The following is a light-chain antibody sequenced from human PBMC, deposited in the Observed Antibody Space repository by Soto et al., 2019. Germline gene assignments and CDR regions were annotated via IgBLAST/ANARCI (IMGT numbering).Light chain of an antibody. CDR1: SSDVGTYNY. CDR3: CSFTNSYTWV. J-gene: IGLJ3*02. CDR2: DVS. V-gene: IGLV2-11*01. Sequence: QSALTQPRSVSGSLGQSVTISCTGTSSDVGTYNYVSWYQQHPGKAPKVMIYDVSHRPSGVSDRFSGSKSGTTASLTISGLQAEDEADYYCCSFTNSYTWVFGGGTKVTVL.